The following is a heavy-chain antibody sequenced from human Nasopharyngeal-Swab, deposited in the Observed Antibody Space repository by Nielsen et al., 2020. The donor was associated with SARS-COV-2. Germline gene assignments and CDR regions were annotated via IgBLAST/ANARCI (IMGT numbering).Heavy chain of an antibody. CDR1: GFTFSSYG. V-gene: IGHV3-30*18. CDR2: ISYDGSNK. Sequence: GESLKISCAASGFTFSSYGMHWVRQAPGKGLEWVAVISYDGSNKYYADSVKGRFTISRDNSKNTLYLQMNSLRAEDTAVYYCAKERVTTVTTYNVLDCYGMDVWGQGTTVTVSS. CDR3: AKERVTTVTTYNVLDCYGMDV. D-gene: IGHD4-17*01. J-gene: IGHJ6*02.